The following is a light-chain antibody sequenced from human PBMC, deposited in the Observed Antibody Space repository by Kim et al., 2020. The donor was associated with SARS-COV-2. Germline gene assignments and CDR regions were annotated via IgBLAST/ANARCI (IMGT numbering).Light chain of an antibody. V-gene: IGLV3-21*04. J-gene: IGLJ3*02. CDR2: YDS. CDR3: QVWDSSSDHPV. Sequence: APGKTARITCGGKNIGSKSVHWYQQKPGQAPVLVIYYDSDRPSGIPERFSGSNSGNKATLTISRVEAGDEADYYCQVWDSSSDHPVFGGGTQLTVL. CDR1: NIGSKS.